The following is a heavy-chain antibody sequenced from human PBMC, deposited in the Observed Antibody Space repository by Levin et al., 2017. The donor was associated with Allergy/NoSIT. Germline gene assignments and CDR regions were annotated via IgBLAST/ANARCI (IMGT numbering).Heavy chain of an antibody. CDR2: IYYSGST. V-gene: IGHV4-59*01. Sequence: SETLSLTCTVSGGSISSYYWSWIRQPPGKGLEWIGYIYYSGSTNYNPSLKSRVTISVDTSKNQFSLKLSSVTAADTAVYYCARDMVPAAIRDYYYYYGMDVWGQGTTVTVSS. CDR3: ARDMVPAAIRDYYYYYGMDV. CDR1: GGSISSYY. J-gene: IGHJ6*02. D-gene: IGHD2-2*02.